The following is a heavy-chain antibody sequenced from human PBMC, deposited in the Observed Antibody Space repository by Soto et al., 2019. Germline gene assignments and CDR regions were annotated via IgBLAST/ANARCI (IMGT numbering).Heavy chain of an antibody. J-gene: IGHJ4*02. CDR2: MSGSGAST. Sequence: EVQVLESGGGLVQPGWSLRLSCAASGFTFSNYPMSWVRQAPGKGLEWVAGMSGSGASTYYADSVKGRFTISRDNSKNTLYLQMTSLRGEDTAIYYCAKVGSGWYYFDYWGQGTLVTVSS. V-gene: IGHV3-23*01. CDR1: GFTFSNYP. D-gene: IGHD6-19*01. CDR3: AKVGSGWYYFDY.